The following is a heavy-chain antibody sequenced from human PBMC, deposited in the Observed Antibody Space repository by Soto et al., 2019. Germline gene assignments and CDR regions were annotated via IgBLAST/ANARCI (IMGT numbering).Heavy chain of an antibody. D-gene: IGHD5-12*01. J-gene: IGHJ3*02. CDR3: ARDRSGYDDAFDI. V-gene: IGHV1-2*04. CDR2: INPNSGGT. Sequence: ASVKVSCKASGYTFTGYYMHWVRQAPGQGLEWMGWINPNSGGTNYAQKFQGWVTMTRDTSISTAYMELSRLRSDDTAVDYCARDRSGYDDAFDIWGQGTMVTVSS. CDR1: GYTFTGYY.